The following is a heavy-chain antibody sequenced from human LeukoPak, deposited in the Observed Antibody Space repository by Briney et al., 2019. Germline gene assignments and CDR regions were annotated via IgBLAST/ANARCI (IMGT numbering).Heavy chain of an antibody. Sequence: GGSLRLSCAASGFTFSSYSMNWVRQAPGKGLEWVAVISYDGSNKYYADSVKGRFTISRDNAKNSLYLQMNSLRADDTAVYYCARFAAGGPYYYYMDVWGKGTTVTVSS. J-gene: IGHJ6*03. CDR2: ISYDGSNK. D-gene: IGHD3-10*01. V-gene: IGHV3-30*03. CDR1: GFTFSSYS. CDR3: ARFAAGGPYYYYMDV.